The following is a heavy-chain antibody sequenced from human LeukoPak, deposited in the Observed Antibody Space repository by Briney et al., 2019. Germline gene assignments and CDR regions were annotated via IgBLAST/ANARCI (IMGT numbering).Heavy chain of an antibody. CDR3: VKDQAYYYDSSDYYC. Sequence: AGGSLRLSCAASGFTFSSYAMSWVRQAPGKGLKWVSSISGSGGSTYYADSVKGRFTISRDNSKNTLYLQMNSLRAEDTAVYYCVKDQAYYYDSSDYYCWGQGTLVTVSS. D-gene: IGHD3-22*01. CDR1: GFTFSSYA. V-gene: IGHV3-23*01. CDR2: ISGSGGST. J-gene: IGHJ4*02.